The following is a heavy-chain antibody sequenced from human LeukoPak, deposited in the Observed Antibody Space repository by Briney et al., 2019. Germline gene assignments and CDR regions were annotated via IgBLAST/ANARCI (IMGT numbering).Heavy chain of an antibody. Sequence: SETLSLTCAVYGGSFSGYCWSWIRQPPGKGLEWIGEINHSGSTNYNPSLKSRVTISVDTSKNQFSLKLSSVTAADTAVYYCARGSARTLYSSSYHPWGQGTLVTVSS. CDR2: INHSGST. CDR1: GGSFSGYC. D-gene: IGHD6-13*01. V-gene: IGHV4-34*01. J-gene: IGHJ5*02. CDR3: ARGSARTLYSSSYHP.